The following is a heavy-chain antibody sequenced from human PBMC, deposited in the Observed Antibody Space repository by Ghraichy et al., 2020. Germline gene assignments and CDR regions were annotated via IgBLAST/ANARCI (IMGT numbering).Heavy chain of an antibody. D-gene: IGHD1-26*01. CDR1: GGSVSSGSYY. CDR2: IYYSGST. V-gene: IGHV4-61*01. Sequence: SQTLSLTCTVSGGSVSSGSYYWSWIRQPPGKGLEWIGYIYYSGSTNYNPSLKSRVTISVDTSKNQFSLKLSSVTAADTAVYYCARGALLSYYYGMDVWGQGTTVTVSS. CDR3: ARGALLSYYYGMDV. J-gene: IGHJ6*02.